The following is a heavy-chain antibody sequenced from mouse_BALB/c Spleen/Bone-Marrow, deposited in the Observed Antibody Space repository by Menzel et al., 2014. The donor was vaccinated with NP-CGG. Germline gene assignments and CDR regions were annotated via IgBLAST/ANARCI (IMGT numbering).Heavy chain of an antibody. Sequence: EVKLMESGGGLVQPGGSLRLSCTTSGFTFTDYYMSWVRQPPGKALEWFAFIRNKAYGYTTEYSASVRGRFTISRDNSQSILYLQMNTLRAEDNATYYCARFPMDYWGQGTSVTVSS. J-gene: IGHJ4*01. V-gene: IGHV7-3*02. CDR3: ARFPMDY. CDR2: IRNKAYGYTT. CDR1: GFTFTDYY.